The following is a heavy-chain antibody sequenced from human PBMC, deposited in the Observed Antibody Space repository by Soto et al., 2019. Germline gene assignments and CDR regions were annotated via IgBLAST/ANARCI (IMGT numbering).Heavy chain of an antibody. Sequence: PSETLSLTCTVSGGSITSYYWSWIRQPPGKGLEWIGYIYYSGSTNHNPPLKSRVTISVDTSKNQFSLKLSSVTAADTAVYYCARGRFLGYSYDRPGMDVWGQGTTVTVSS. J-gene: IGHJ6*02. V-gene: IGHV4-59*01. CDR3: ARGRFLGYSYDRPGMDV. CDR1: GGSITSYY. CDR2: IYYSGST. D-gene: IGHD5-18*01.